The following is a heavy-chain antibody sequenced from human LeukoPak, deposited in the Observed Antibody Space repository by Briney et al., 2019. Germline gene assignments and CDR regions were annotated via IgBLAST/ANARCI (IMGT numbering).Heavy chain of an antibody. J-gene: IGHJ4*02. CDR2: IKQDGSEK. Sequence: GGSLRLSCAASGFTFSSYWMSWVRQAPGKGLEWVANIKQDGSEKYYVDSVKGRFTISRDNAKNSLYLQMNSLRAEDTAVYYCARGGFSGSGYYLYWGQGTLVTVSS. CDR1: GFTFSSYW. D-gene: IGHD3-3*01. V-gene: IGHV3-7*03. CDR3: ARGGFSGSGYYLY.